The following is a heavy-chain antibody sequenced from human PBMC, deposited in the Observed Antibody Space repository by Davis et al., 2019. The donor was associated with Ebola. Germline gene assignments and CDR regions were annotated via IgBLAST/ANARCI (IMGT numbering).Heavy chain of an antibody. D-gene: IGHD2-15*01. CDR2: IYTSGST. V-gene: IGHV4-61*09. CDR3: ARSRGCSGGSCYFDY. J-gene: IGHJ4*02. Sequence: SETLSLTCTVSGGSISSGSYYWSWIRQPAGKGLEWIGHIYTSGSTNYNPSLKSRVTISVDTSKNQFSLKLSSVTAADTAVYYCARSRGCSGGSCYFDYWGQGTLVTVSS. CDR1: GGSISSGSYY.